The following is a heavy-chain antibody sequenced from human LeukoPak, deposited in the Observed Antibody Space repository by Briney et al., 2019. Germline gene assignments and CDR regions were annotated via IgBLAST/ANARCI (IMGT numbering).Heavy chain of an antibody. D-gene: IGHD6-13*01. CDR3: ARTGAPNSGGWYYFNY. J-gene: IGHJ4*02. V-gene: IGHV1-46*01. Sequence: GASVKVSCKASGYTFTSYYMHWVRQAPGQGLEWMGIINPSGGSTSYAQKFQGRVTMTRDTSTSTVYMELSSLRSEDTAVYYCARTGAPNSGGWYYFNYWGQGTLVTVSS. CDR1: GYTFTSYY. CDR2: INPSGGST.